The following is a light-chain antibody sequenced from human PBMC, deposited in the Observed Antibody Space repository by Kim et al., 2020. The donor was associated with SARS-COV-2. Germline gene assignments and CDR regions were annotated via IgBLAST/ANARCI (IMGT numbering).Light chain of an antibody. CDR1: VLAKKY. CDR2: KDS. CDR3: YSAADHPL. J-gene: IGLJ3*02. V-gene: IGLV3-27*01. Sequence: SYELTQPSSVSVSPGQTARITCSGDVLAKKYARWFQQKPGQAPVLVIYKDSERPSGIPERFSGSSSGTTVTLTISGAQVEDEADYYCYSAADHPLFG.